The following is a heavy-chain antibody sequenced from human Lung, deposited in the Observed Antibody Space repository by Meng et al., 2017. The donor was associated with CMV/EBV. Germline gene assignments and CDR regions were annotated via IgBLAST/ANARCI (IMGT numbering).Heavy chain of an antibody. V-gene: IGHV3-21*01. CDR3: ARAYYYDSSGYYIAPNYYYYGMDV. D-gene: IGHD3-22*01. J-gene: IGHJ6*02. Sequence: GESLKISCAASGFTFSSYSMNWVRQAPGKGLEWVSSISSSSSYIYYADSVKGRFTISRDNAKNSLYLQMNSLRAEDTALYYCARAYYYDSSGYYIAPNYYYYGMDVWGQGTXVTVSS. CDR1: GFTFSSYS. CDR2: ISSSSSYI.